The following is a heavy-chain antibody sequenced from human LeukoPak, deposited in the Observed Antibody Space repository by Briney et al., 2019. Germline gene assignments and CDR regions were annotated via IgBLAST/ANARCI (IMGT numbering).Heavy chain of an antibody. CDR2: ISWNGRNT. V-gene: IGHV3-20*04. CDR1: GFTFSSYG. J-gene: IGHJ4*02. D-gene: IGHD3-22*01. Sequence: GGSLRLSCAASGFTFSSYGMHWVRQAPGKGPEWVSGISWNGRNTAYAESLKGRFTISRDNAKNSLYLQMNSLRAEDTAFYYCARVQQYDKFDYWGQGTLVTVSS. CDR3: ARVQQYDKFDY.